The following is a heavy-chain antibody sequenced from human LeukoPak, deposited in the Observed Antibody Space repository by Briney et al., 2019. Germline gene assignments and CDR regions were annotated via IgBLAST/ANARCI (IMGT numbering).Heavy chain of an antibody. V-gene: IGHV3-74*01. D-gene: IGHD3-22*01. Sequence: GGSLRLSCAASGFSFSSYCLHWVRQAPGKGLVWVSRINSDGSSTSYADSVKGRFTISRDNAKNTLHQQMNSLRAEDTAVYYCARVEYWDCDSRRYFDYWGQGTLLSVSS. CDR3: ARVEYWDCDSRRYFDY. J-gene: IGHJ4*02. CDR1: GFSFSSYC. CDR2: INSDGSST.